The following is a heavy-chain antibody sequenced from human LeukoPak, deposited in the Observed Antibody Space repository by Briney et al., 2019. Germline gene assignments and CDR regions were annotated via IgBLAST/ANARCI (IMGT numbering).Heavy chain of an antibody. CDR2: INPSGGNT. V-gene: IGHV1-46*01. D-gene: IGHD3-10*01. J-gene: IGHJ4*02. CDR1: GYTFTRYY. CDR3: ARDYRGSESPSIY. Sequence: GASVKVSCKASGYTFTRYYMHWVRQAPGQGLEWMGIINPSGGNTNYAQKFQGRVTMTRDMSTSTVYMELSSLRSEDTAVYYCARDYRGSESPSIYWGQGTLVTVSS.